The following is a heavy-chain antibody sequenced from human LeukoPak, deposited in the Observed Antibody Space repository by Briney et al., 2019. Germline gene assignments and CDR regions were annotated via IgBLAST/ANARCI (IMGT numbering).Heavy chain of an antibody. CDR1: GDSVSSNSAA. V-gene: IGHV6-1*01. CDR2: TYYRSKWYN. J-gene: IGHJ6*02. D-gene: IGHD6-13*01. CDR3: ASQQLEFTFAGYYYYGMDV. Sequence: SQTLSLTCAISGDSVSSNSAAWSWIRQSPSRGLELLGRTYYRSKWYNDYAVSVKSRITINPDTSKNRFSLQLNSVTPEDTAMYYCASQQLEFTFAGYYYYGMDVWGQGTTVTVSS.